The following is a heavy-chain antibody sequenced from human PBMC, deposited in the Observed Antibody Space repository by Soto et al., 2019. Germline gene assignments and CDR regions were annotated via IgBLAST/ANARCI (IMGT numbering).Heavy chain of an antibody. CDR2: IVVGSGNT. Sequence: ASVKVSCKASGFAFTSSAVQWVRQARGQRLEWIGWIVVGSGNTNYAQKFQERVTITRDMSTSTAYMELSSLRSEDTAVYYCAAAYSSLAFDIWGQGTMVTVSS. CDR1: GFAFTSSA. CDR3: AAAYSSLAFDI. V-gene: IGHV1-58*01. D-gene: IGHD2-21*01. J-gene: IGHJ3*02.